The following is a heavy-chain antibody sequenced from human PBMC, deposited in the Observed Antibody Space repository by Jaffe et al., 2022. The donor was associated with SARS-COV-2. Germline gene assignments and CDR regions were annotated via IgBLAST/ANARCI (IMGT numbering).Heavy chain of an antibody. V-gene: IGHV3-23*01. J-gene: IGHJ5*02. CDR2: LSANGLAI. CDR1: GFTLTSYS. Sequence: EEQLLESGGHFVQPGGSLRLSCAASGFTLTSYSMNWVRQAPGKGLEWVSSLSANGLAIHYADSVKGRFTISRDNSKNTLYLHLNTLRADDTAMYYCAKARSGDLSPWGQGTLVTVSS. D-gene: IGHD6-25*01. CDR3: AKARSGDLSP.